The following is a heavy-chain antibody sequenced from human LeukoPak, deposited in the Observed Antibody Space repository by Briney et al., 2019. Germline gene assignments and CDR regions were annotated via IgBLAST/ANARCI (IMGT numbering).Heavy chain of an antibody. CDR1: GFSLSTSGMC. CDR3: ARSYYDSSGYSYYFDY. D-gene: IGHD3-22*01. CDR2: IDWDDDK. Sequence: ESGPALVKPTQTLTLTCTFSGFSLSTSGMCVSWIRQPPGKALEWLARIDWDDDKYYSTSLKTRLTISKDTSKNQVVLTMTNMDPVDTATYYCARSYYDSSGYSYYFDYWGQGNLVTVSS. V-gene: IGHV2-70*11. J-gene: IGHJ4*02.